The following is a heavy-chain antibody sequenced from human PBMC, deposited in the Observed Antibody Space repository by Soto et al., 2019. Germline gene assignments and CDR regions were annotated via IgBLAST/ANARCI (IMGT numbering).Heavy chain of an antibody. J-gene: IGHJ4*02. Sequence: EVQLLESGGGLVQPGGSLRLSCAASGFTFSSYAMTWVRQPPGKGLEWVSAISGSGTTTYYADSVKGRFTISRDNSKNTLFLQMNSLRGEDTALYYCAKDQYDYVWLHYWGQGTLVTVSS. CDR1: GFTFSSYA. CDR2: ISGSGTTT. V-gene: IGHV3-23*01. D-gene: IGHD3-16*01. CDR3: AKDQYDYVWLHY.